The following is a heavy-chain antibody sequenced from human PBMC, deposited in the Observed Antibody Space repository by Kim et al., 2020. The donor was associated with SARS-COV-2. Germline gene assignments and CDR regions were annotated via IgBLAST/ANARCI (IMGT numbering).Heavy chain of an antibody. J-gene: IGHJ3*02. Sequence: GGSLRLSCAASGFTFSSYGMHWVRQAPGKGLEWVAVIWYDGSNKYYADSVKGRFTISRDNSKNTLYLQMNSLRAEDTAVYYCAREPIAATRPPDAFDIWGQGTMVTFSS. V-gene: IGHV3-33*01. CDR2: IWYDGSNK. D-gene: IGHD6-13*01. CDR3: AREPIAATRPPDAFDI. CDR1: GFTFSSYG.